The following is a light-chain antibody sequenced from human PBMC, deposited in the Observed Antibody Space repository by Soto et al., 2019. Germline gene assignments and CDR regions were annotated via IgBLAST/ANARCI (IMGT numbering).Light chain of an antibody. V-gene: IGKV4-1*01. Sequence: DIVMTQSPDSLPLSLEASSTMTCKSSQTVLHSANNNNYLAWYQQKPGQPPKLLFSWSSTRESGVPDRFSGSGSGTEFTLTISSLQAEDVAVYYCQQYYNTPWTFCQGTKVDI. CDR2: WSS. CDR1: QTVLHSANNNNY. J-gene: IGKJ1*01. CDR3: QQYYNTPWT.